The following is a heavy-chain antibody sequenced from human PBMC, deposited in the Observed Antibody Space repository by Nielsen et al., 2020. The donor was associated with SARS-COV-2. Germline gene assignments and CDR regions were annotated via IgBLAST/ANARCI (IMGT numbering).Heavy chain of an antibody. CDR3: ARDREDLYYYDTAGSFDY. V-gene: IGHV3-11*04. Sequence: GESLKISCAASGFTFSDYYMSWIRQAPGKGLEWVSYISSSSSTIYYADSVKGRFPISRDNAKNSLYLQMNSLRAEDTAVYYCARDREDLYYYDTAGSFDYWGQGTLVTVSS. CDR2: ISSSSSTI. D-gene: IGHD3-22*01. CDR1: GFTFSDYY. J-gene: IGHJ4*02.